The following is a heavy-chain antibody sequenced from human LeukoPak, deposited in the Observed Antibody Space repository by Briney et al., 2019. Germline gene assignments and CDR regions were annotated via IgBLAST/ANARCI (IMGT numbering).Heavy chain of an antibody. CDR1: GGTFSSYA. J-gene: IGHJ6*02. Sequence: SVEVSCKASGGTFSSYAISWVRQAPGQGLEWMGRIIPIFGIANYAQKFQGRVTITADKSTSTAYMELSSLRSEDTAVYYCAIYSKVKEYYYYGMDVWGQGTTVTVSS. CDR2: IIPIFGIA. CDR3: AIYSKVKEYYYYGMDV. V-gene: IGHV1-69*04. D-gene: IGHD4-11*01.